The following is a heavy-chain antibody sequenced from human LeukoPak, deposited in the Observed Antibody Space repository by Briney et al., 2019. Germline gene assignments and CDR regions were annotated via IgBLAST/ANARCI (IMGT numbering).Heavy chain of an antibody. D-gene: IGHD2-21*02. CDR3: ARALCGGDCYSAQIFDY. CDR1: GGSISSYY. CDR2: IYYSGST. V-gene: IGHV4-59*01. J-gene: IGHJ4*02. Sequence: PSETLSLTCTVSGGSISSYYWSWIRQPPGKGLEWIGYIYYSGSTNYNPSLKSRVTISVDTSKNQFSLKLSSVTAADTAVYYRARALCGGDCYSAQIFDYWGQGTLVTVSS.